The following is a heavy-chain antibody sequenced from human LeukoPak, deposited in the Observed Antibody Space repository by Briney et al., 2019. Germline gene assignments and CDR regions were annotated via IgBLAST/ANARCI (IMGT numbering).Heavy chain of an antibody. V-gene: IGHV4-4*07. J-gene: IGHJ5*02. Sequence: SETLSLTCTVSGGSITSYYWSWIRQPAGKGLEWIGRIYSSGSTNYNPSLKSRVTISVDTSKNQFSLKLSSLTAADTAVYYCARVRGGVTASLDPWGQGTLVIVSS. CDR2: IYSSGST. D-gene: IGHD2-21*02. CDR1: GGSITSYY. CDR3: ARVRGGVTASLDP.